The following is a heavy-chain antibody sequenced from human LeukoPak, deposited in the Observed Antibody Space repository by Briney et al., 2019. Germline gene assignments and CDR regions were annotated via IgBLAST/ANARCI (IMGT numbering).Heavy chain of an antibody. Sequence: GGSLRLSCAASGLSFSRQAMHWVRQAPGKGLEWVAVISQDGTKRHYTDSVKGRFTIPRDNSRNTLYLEMNSLRAGDTAVYYCVGEPGPGYFDYWGRGTLVTVSS. CDR1: GLSFSRQA. J-gene: IGHJ4*02. CDR2: ISQDGTKR. D-gene: IGHD2-15*01. CDR3: VGEPGPGYFDY. V-gene: IGHV3-30-3*01.